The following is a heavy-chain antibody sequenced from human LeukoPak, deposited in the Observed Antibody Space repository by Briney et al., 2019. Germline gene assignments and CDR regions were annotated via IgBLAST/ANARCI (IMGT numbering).Heavy chain of an antibody. D-gene: IGHD2-2*01. CDR3: ARDKYAYRDAFDI. V-gene: IGHV4-59*01. J-gene: IGHJ3*02. CDR2: IYYSGST. CDR1: GGSISSYY. Sequence: PSETLSLTCTVSGGSISSYYWSWIRQPPGKGLEWIGYIYYSGSTNYNPSLKSRVTISVDTPKNQFSLKLSSVTAADTAVYYCARDKYAYRDAFDIWGQGTMVTVSS.